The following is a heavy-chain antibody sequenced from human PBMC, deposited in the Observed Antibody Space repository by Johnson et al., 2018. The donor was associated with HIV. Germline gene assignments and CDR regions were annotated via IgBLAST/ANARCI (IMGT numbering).Heavy chain of an antibody. J-gene: IGHJ3*02. D-gene: IGHD6-6*01. CDR1: GFSFDDYG. CDR2: IKQDGSEK. CDR3: AAAEYDAFDI. V-gene: IGHV3-7*01. Sequence: VQLVESGGGLVQPGGSLRLSCEASGFSFDDYGMAWVRQAPEKGLEWVANIKQDGSEKYYVDSVKGRFTISRDNSKNTLYLQMNSMRAEDTAVYYCAAAEYDAFDIWGQGTMVTVSS.